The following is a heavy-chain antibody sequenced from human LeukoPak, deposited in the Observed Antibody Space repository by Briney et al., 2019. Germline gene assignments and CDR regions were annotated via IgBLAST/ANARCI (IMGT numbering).Heavy chain of an antibody. CDR2: ISGSGGST. D-gene: IGHD3-10*01. J-gene: IGHJ4*02. CDR3: AKGVPGLWFGEFLEGYYFDY. CDR1: GFTFSSYA. V-gene: IGHV3-23*01. Sequence: GRSLRLSCAASGFTFSSYAMSWVRQAPGRGLEWVSAISGSGGSTYYADSVKGRFTISRDNSKNTLYLQMNSLRAEDTAVYYCAKGVPGLWFGEFLEGYYFDYWGQGTLVTVSS.